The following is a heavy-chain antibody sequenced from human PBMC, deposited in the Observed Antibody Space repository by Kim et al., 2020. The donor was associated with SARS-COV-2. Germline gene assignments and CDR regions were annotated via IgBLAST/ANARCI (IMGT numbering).Heavy chain of an antibody. V-gene: IGHV1-18*01. CDR3: ARNPLDYYGSGSPRGSTYYYYGMDV. J-gene: IGHJ6*02. CDR2: ISAYNGNT. CDR1: GYTFTSYG. Sequence: ASVKVSCKASGYTFTSYGISWVRQAPGQGLEWMGWISAYNGNTNYAQKLQGRVTMTTDTSTSTAYMELRSLRSDDTAVYYCARNPLDYYGSGSPRGSTYYYYGMDVWGQGTTVTVSS. D-gene: IGHD3-10*01.